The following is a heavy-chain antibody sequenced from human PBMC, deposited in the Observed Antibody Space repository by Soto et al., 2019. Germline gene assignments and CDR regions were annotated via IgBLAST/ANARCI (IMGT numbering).Heavy chain of an antibody. D-gene: IGHD3-16*01. Sequence: EVQLLESGGGLVQPGGSLRLSCAASGFTFSSYAMSWVRQSPGKGLEWVSAVSGSGGSTYYADSVRGRFTIARDDYANTAFLQMNSPRAEDTAISFCAKETETQLRYVARKSDAFDFWGPATMVTVSS. CDR3: AKETETQLRYVARKSDAFDF. J-gene: IGHJ3*01. CDR1: GFTFSSYA. CDR2: VSGSGGST. V-gene: IGHV3-23*01.